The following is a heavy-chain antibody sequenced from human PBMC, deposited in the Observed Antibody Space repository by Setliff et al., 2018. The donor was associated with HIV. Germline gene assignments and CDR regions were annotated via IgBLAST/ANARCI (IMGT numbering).Heavy chain of an antibody. CDR1: GFTFNNYA. CDR2: ISSSAGST. CDR3: AKDRTVVVITIFDY. Sequence: RLSCAASGFTFNNYAMSWVRQTPGKGLEWVSFISSSAGSTYYSDSVKGRFTISRDNSKNTLYLQMNSLRAEDTAVYYCAKDRTVVVITIFDYWGQGTLVTVSS. J-gene: IGHJ4*02. D-gene: IGHD3-22*01. V-gene: IGHV3-23*01.